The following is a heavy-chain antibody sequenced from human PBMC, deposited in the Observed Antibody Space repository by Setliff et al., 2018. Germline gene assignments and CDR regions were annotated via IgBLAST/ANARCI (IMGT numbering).Heavy chain of an antibody. J-gene: IGHJ6*03. V-gene: IGHV4-4*07. D-gene: IGHD6-19*01. CDR2: IYIGGSS. Sequence: SETLSLTCTVSGGSISSYYGSWIRQPAGKGLGWIGHIYIGGSSNYNPSLKIRVTMSIDTSKNQFSLKLNSVTAADMAVYYCAREQWLDPPGYYYMDVWAKGTTVTVSS. CDR1: GGSISSYY. CDR3: AREQWLDPPGYYYMDV.